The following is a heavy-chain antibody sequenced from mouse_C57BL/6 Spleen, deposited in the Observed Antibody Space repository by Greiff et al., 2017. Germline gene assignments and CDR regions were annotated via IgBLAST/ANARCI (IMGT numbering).Heavy chain of an antibody. D-gene: IGHD2-5*01. V-gene: IGHV14-2*01. CDR1: GFNIKDYY. J-gene: IGHJ4*01. CDR3: ALIYDSNYEEDYDAMDY. CDR2: IDPEDGET. Sequence: VQLQQSGAELVKPGASVKLSCTASGFNIKDYYMHWVKQRTEQGLEWSGRIDPEDGETKYAPKFQGKATITADTSSNTAYLQLSSLTSEDTAVYYCALIYDSNYEEDYDAMDYWGQGTSVTVSS.